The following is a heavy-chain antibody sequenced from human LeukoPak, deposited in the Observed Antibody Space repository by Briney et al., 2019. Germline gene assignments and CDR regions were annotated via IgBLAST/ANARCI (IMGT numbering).Heavy chain of an antibody. CDR1: GDSITSSY. J-gene: IGHJ4*02. D-gene: IGHD1-1*01. Sequence: SETLSLTCTVSGDSITSSYWTWMRLPPGKGLEWIGYIFYTGYTNYNPSLKSRVTISMDISKNQVSLHLNSVTTADTAVYYWARAPIGSADHWGPGAQVTVSS. V-gene: IGHV4-59*13. CDR3: ARAPIGSADH. CDR2: IFYTGYT.